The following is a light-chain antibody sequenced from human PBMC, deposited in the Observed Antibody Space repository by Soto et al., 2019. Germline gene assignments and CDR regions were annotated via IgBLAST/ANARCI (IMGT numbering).Light chain of an antibody. Sequence: EIVLTQSACTLSLSPGERATLSCRASQSVSNNYLAWYQQKPGQAPRLLIYGASNRATGTPDRFSGSGSGTEFTLTINSLQSEDFAVYYCQQYNNWPRTFGQRTKVDIK. CDR1: QSVSNN. CDR2: GAS. CDR3: QQYNNWPRT. J-gene: IGKJ1*01. V-gene: IGKV3D-15*01.